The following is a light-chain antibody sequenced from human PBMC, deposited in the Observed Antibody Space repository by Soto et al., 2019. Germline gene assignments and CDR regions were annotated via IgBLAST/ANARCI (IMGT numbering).Light chain of an antibody. CDR1: NSDVGAYNY. CDR2: EVF. CDR3: TSYTTANTLYV. J-gene: IGLJ1*01. V-gene: IGLV2-14*01. Sequence: QSALTQPASVSGSPGQSITIPCTGTNSDVGAYNYVSWYQQHPGKAPKLMIYEVFTRSSGVSSRFSGSKSGSTASLTISGLQAEDEADYYCTSYTTANTLYVFGTGTKLTVL.